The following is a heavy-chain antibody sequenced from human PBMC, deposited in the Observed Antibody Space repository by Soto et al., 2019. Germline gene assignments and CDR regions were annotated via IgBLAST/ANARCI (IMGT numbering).Heavy chain of an antibody. Sequence: QVQLVQSGAEVKKPGSSVKVSCKASGGTFSSYAISWVRQAPRQGLEWMGGIIPIFGTANYAQTFQGRVTITADESTSTAYMELSSLRSEDTAVYYCASPPRSHRYYYGMDVWGQGTTVTVSS. CDR2: IIPIFGTA. CDR1: GGTFSSYA. CDR3: ASPPRSHRYYYGMDV. V-gene: IGHV1-69*12. J-gene: IGHJ6*02. D-gene: IGHD6-19*01.